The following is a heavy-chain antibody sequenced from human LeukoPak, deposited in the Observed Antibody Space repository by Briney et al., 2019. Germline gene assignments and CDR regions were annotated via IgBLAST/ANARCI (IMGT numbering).Heavy chain of an antibody. V-gene: IGHV3-7*05. CDR1: GCTFSNYW. J-gene: IGHJ4*02. D-gene: IGHD3-16*02. CDR2: IKQDGSEK. Sequence: GGSLRLSCAACGCTFSNYWMSWVRQAPGKGLEWVANIKQDGSEKYYVDSVKGRFTISRDNAKNSLYLQMNSLRAEDTAVYYCGRDASPVNLDYVWGTYPRYWGQGTLVTVSS. CDR3: GRDASPVNLDYVWGTYPRY.